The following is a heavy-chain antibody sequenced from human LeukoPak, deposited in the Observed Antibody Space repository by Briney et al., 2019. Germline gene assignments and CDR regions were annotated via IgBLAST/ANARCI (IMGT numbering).Heavy chain of an antibody. V-gene: IGHV1-18*01. J-gene: IGHJ4*02. Sequence: ASVKVSCKASGYTFTSYGISWVRQAPGQGLEWMGWIYSYNGNTNYAQKFQGRVTMTTDTSTSIAYMELRSLTSDDTAVYYCAGLKNYGDYGYWGQGTLVTVSS. CDR3: AGLKNYGDYGY. CDR1: GYTFTSYG. D-gene: IGHD4-17*01. CDR2: IYSYNGNT.